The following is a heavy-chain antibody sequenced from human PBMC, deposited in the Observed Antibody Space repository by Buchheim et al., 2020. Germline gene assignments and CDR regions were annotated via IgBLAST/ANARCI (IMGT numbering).Heavy chain of an antibody. D-gene: IGHD3/OR15-3a*01. Sequence: QVQLVQSGAEVKTPGASVKVSCKASGYTVTSYDINWVRQATGRGLEWMGWMNPNSGNTGYAQKFQGRVTMTRDTSISTVYMELSSLRSEDMAVYYCAREVSMIWGLFNYWGQGTL. CDR1: GYTVTSYD. CDR3: AREVSMIWGLFNY. J-gene: IGHJ4*02. V-gene: IGHV1-8*01. CDR2: MNPNSGNT.